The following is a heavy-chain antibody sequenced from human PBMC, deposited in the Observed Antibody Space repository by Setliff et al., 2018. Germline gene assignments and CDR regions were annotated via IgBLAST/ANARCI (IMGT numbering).Heavy chain of an antibody. J-gene: IGHJ5*02. CDR1: GFSFSSYA. CDR2: LHTSGST. Sequence: GSLRLSCAASGFSFSSYAMTWVRQAPGKGLEWVGRLHTSGSTNYNPSLKSRVTISVDTSKKQFSLMLTSVTAADTAVYYCARYIPSAGCFDPWGQGALVTVSS. V-gene: IGHV4-59*10. D-gene: IGHD2-21*01. CDR3: ARYIPSAGCFDP.